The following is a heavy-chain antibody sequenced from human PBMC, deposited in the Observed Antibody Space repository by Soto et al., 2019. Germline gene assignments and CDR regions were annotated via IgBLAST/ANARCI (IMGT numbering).Heavy chain of an antibody. Sequence: QVQLVQSGAEVKKPGASVKVSCKASGYSFSTYDINWVRQAAGQGLEWMGWVNPKSGNTDYAQRFRGRVTMTSNTSISTAYMELCALTPEDTAVYYCARPYCDSTSCYTAWFDPWGQGTLVTVSS. CDR1: GYSFSTYD. V-gene: IGHV1-8*01. CDR3: ARPYCDSTSCYTAWFDP. D-gene: IGHD2-2*02. J-gene: IGHJ5*02. CDR2: VNPKSGNT.